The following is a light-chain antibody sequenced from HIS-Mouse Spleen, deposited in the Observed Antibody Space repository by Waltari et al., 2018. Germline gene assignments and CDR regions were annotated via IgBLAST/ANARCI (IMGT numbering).Light chain of an antibody. V-gene: IGKV1D-8*02. J-gene: IGKJ2*02. CDR3: EQYYSFTPGT. Sequence: AIWLTQSPSLLSASTVDRVTISCRMSQGISSYLDWYQQKPGKAPELLISAASTVQSGVSSRFSGSGAGTDFTLTISCLQSEDFAHHFSEQYYSFTPGTLGQGTKLEIK. CDR1: QGISSY. CDR2: AAS.